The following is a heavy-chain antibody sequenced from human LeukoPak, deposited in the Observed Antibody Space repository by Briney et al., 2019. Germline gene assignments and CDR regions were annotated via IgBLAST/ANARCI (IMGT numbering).Heavy chain of an antibody. J-gene: IGHJ4*02. Sequence: SETLSLTCTVSGGSISSYYWSWIRQPPGKGLEWIGYIYYSGSTNYNPSLKSRVTISVDTSKNQFSLKLSSVTAADTAVYYCARLAAAGTGFDYWGQGTLVTVYS. CDR1: GGSISSYY. CDR3: ARLAAAGTGFDY. V-gene: IGHV4-59*08. D-gene: IGHD6-13*01. CDR2: IYYSGST.